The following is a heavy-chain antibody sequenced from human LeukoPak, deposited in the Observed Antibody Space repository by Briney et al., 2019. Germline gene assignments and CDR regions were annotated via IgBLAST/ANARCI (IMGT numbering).Heavy chain of an antibody. V-gene: IGHV3-9*01. J-gene: IGHJ5*02. CDR3: AKADYYGSGSYP. D-gene: IGHD3-10*01. CDR1: GFTFDDYA. Sequence: GGSLRLSCAASGFTFDDYAMHWVRQAPGKGLEWVSGISWNSGSIGYADSVKGRFTISRDNSKNTLYLQMNSLRAEDTAVYYCAKADYYGSGSYPWGQGTLVTVSS. CDR2: ISWNSGSI.